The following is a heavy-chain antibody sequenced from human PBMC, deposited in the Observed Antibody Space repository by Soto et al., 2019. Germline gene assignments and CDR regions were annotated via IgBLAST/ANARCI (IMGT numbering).Heavy chain of an antibody. CDR2: INWNGGST. D-gene: IGHD6-19*01. Sequence: AGGSLRLSCAASGFTFDDYGMSWVRQAPGKGLEWVSGINWNGGSTGYADSVKGRFTISRDNAKNSLYLQMNSLRAEDTALYYCARDRTDEQWLVLNPPFDYWGQGTLVTVSS. J-gene: IGHJ4*02. CDR1: GFTFDDYG. CDR3: ARDRTDEQWLVLNPPFDY. V-gene: IGHV3-20*04.